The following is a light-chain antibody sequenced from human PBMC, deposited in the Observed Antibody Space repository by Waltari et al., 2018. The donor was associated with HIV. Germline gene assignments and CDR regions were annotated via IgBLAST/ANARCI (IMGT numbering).Light chain of an antibody. J-gene: IGKJ2*01. V-gene: IGKV1-39*01. Sequence: DIQMTQSPSSLPACVGDSVTITCRAGRSIGSYLNWYQQKSGEAPKLLIYAASNLQSGVPSRFSGSGSETDFTLTISSLQSEDFAVYYCQQYGNWYTFGQGTKLEIK. CDR2: AAS. CDR1: RSIGSY. CDR3: QQYGNWYT.